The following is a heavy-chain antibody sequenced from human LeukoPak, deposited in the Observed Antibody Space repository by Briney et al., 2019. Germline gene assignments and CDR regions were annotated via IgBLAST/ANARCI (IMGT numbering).Heavy chain of an antibody. CDR3: ATSGYSYGHAFDY. Sequence: SETLSLTCTVSGGSISSYYWSWIRQPPGKGLEWIGYIYYSGSTNYNPSLKSRVTISVDTSKNQFSLKLSSVTAADTAVYYCATSGYSYGHAFDYWGQRTLVTVSS. CDR1: GGSISSYY. V-gene: IGHV4-59*08. CDR2: IYYSGST. D-gene: IGHD5-18*01. J-gene: IGHJ4*02.